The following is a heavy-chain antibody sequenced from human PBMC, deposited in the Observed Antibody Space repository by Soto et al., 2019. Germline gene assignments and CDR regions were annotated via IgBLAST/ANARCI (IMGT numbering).Heavy chain of an antibody. CDR3: ARDLVGIVVVTAIFQSDYYYGMDV. CDR1: GYTFTSYG. V-gene: IGHV1-18*04. Sequence: ASVKVSGKASGYTFTSYGISWVRQAPGQGLEWMGWISAYNGNTNYAQKLQGRVTMTTDTSTSTAYMELRSLRSDDTAVYYCARDLVGIVVVTAIFQSDYYYGMDVWGQGTTVTVSS. D-gene: IGHD2-21*02. J-gene: IGHJ6*02. CDR2: ISAYNGNT.